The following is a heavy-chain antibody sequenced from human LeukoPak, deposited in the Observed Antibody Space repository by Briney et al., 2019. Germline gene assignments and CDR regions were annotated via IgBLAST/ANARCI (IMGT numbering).Heavy chain of an antibody. CDR3: AKDMRFDWTPYYFDY. V-gene: IGHV3-53*01. Sequence: GGSLRLSCAASGFTVSSNYMSWVRQAPGKGLEWVSVIYSGGSTYYADSVKGRFTISRDNSKNTLYLQMNSLRAEDTAVYYCAKDMRFDWTPYYFDYWGQGTLVTVSS. CDR1: GFTVSSNY. J-gene: IGHJ4*02. CDR2: IYSGGST. D-gene: IGHD3-9*01.